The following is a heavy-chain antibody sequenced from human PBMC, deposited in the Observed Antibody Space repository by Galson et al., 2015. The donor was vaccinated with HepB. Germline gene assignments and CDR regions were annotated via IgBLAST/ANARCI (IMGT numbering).Heavy chain of an antibody. Sequence: SVKVSCKASGYTFTSYGISWVRQAPGQGLEWMGWISTYNGNTNYAQKLQGRFTMTTDTSTSTAYMELRSLRSDDTAVYYCARDASVGATTRRGDYWGQGTLVTVSS. CDR3: ARDASVGATTRRGDY. J-gene: IGHJ4*02. D-gene: IGHD1-26*01. CDR2: ISTYNGNT. V-gene: IGHV1-18*01. CDR1: GYTFTSYG.